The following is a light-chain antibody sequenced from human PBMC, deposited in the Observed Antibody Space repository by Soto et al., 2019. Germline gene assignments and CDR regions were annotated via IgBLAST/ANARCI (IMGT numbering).Light chain of an antibody. CDR3: PTWDTGIVV. V-gene: IGLV4-69*01. CDR2: LNSDGSH. J-gene: IGLJ2*01. CDR1: SGHSTYA. Sequence: QSALTQSPSASASLGASVKLTCTLSSGHSTYAITWHQQRPEKGHRYLMNLNSDGSHTRGDWIPDRFSGSSSGAERYLTISRLQSQDEADYYCPTWDTGIVVFGGGTKRTVL.